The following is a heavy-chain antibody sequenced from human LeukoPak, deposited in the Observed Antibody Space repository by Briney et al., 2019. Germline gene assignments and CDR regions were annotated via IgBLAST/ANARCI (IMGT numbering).Heavy chain of an antibody. CDR2: IYHDGST. CDR3: ARDRYYDSRGFDY. J-gene: IGHJ4*02. D-gene: IGHD3-22*01. V-gene: IGHV4-4*02. CDR1: GGSISSNNW. Sequence: KPSETLSLTCAVSGGSISSNNWWIWVRQSPEKGLEWIGEIYHDGSTNYNPSLKSRVTISVDTSKNQFSLKLSSVTAADTAVYYCARDRYYDSRGFDYWGQGTLVTVSS.